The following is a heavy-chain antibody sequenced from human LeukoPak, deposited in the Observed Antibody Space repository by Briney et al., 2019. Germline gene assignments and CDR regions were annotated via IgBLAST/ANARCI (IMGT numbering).Heavy chain of an antibody. D-gene: IGHD3-22*01. V-gene: IGHV3-20*04. Sequence: PGGSLRLSCAASGFTFDDYGMSWVRQAPGKGLEWVSGINWNGGSTGYADSVKGRFPISRDNAKNSLYLQMNSLRAEDTALYYCARLGYDSSGLGPYFDYWGQGTLVTVSS. CDR1: GFTFDDYG. CDR3: ARLGYDSSGLGPYFDY. CDR2: INWNGGST. J-gene: IGHJ4*02.